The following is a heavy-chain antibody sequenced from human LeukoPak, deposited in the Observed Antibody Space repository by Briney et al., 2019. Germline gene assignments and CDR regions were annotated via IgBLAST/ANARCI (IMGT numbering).Heavy chain of an antibody. V-gene: IGHV3-15*01. CDR1: GFSFTHTW. Sequence: GGSLRLSCAASGFSFTHTWMNWVRQAPGKGLEWVGRIRSKSAGGTTESAAPVKGRFSISRDDSTDTLYLQMNSLTTEDTAVYLCAAGSKASDTSDFDYWGQGTLVTVSS. J-gene: IGHJ4*02. CDR3: AAGSKASDTSDFDY. D-gene: IGHD1-26*01. CDR2: IRSKSAGGTT.